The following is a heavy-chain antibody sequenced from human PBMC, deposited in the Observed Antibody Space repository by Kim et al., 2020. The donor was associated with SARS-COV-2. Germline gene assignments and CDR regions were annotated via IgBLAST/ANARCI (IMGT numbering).Heavy chain of an antibody. Sequence: NCGQKCQGWVTMTRDTSLSTAYMELSRLRSDDTAVYYCARGGSQKDAFDIWGQGTMVTVSS. J-gene: IGHJ3*02. V-gene: IGHV1-2*04. CDR3: ARGGSQKDAFDI.